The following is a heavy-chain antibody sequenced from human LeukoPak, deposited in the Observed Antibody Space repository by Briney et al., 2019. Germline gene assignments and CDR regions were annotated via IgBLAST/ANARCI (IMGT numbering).Heavy chain of an antibody. Sequence: PAGGSLRLSCAASGFTFSSYAMHWVRQAPGKGLEWVAVISYDGSNKYYADSVKGRFTISRDNSKNTLYLQMNSLRAEDTAVYYCARDDHPYCSSTSCYTSLFDYWGQGTLVTVSS. V-gene: IGHV3-30-3*01. D-gene: IGHD2-2*02. J-gene: IGHJ4*02. CDR3: ARDDHPYCSSTSCYTSLFDY. CDR2: ISYDGSNK. CDR1: GFTFSSYA.